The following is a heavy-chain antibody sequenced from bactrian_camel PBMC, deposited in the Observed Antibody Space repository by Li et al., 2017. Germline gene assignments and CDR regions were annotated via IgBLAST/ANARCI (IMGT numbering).Heavy chain of an antibody. V-gene: IGHV3S42*01. D-gene: IGHD7*01. CDR3: AKPPGNSDCYSGVWWLNPEHTY. Sequence: VQLVESGGGSVQAGGSLRLSCSASGFTDPSYCVGWFRQAPGEAREDVAHIDSDGRSDFGTSSYASSVKGRFTVSRDNAKNTLYLQMNSLKPEDSAMYYCAKPPGNSDCYSGVWWLNPEHTYGDQGTQVTVS. CDR2: IDSDGRSDFGTS. J-gene: IGHJ4*01. CDR1: GFTDPSYC.